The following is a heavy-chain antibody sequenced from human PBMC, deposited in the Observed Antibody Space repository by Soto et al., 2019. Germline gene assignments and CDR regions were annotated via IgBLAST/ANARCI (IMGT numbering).Heavy chain of an antibody. CDR1: VGSISGSY. V-gene: IGHV4-59*01. CDR2: VYYTGST. Sequence: ETLSLTFSVSVGSISGSYWSWIRQSPGKGLEWLGYVYYTGSTNYSPSLRSRVSISVDTSKNEFSLRLSSVTAADTAVYFCARSVAVPGAHIDYWGQGTQVTVSS. J-gene: IGHJ4*02. CDR3: ARSVAVPGAHIDY. D-gene: IGHD6-19*01.